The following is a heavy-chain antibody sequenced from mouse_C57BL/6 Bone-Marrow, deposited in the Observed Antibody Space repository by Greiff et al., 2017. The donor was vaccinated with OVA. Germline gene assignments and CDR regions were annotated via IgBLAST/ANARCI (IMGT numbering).Heavy chain of an antibody. J-gene: IGHJ2*01. CDR2: INPSSGST. V-gene: IGHV1-7*01. Sequence: VQLVESGAELAKPGASVKLSCKASGYTFTSYWMTWVKQRPGQGLEWIGYINPSSGSTKYNQKFKDKATLTADKSSSTAYMQLSSLTYEDSAVYYCARDLRQDYWGQGTTLTVSS. CDR3: ARDLRQDY. CDR1: GYTFTSYW. D-gene: IGHD2-12*01.